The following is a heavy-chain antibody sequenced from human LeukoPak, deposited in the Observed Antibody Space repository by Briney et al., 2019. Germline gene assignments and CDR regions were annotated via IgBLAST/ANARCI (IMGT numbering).Heavy chain of an antibody. CDR2: ISYDGSNN. CDR3: VKDMTAGGADV. V-gene: IGHV3-30*04. D-gene: IGHD2-21*02. Sequence: QPGRSLRLSCAASGFTFSSYAMHWVRQAPGKGLEWVAVISYDGSNNDYADYVKGRFTISRDNSENTLYLQINSLKTEDTALYYCVKDMTAGGADVWGKGTTVTVSS. CDR1: GFTFSSYA. J-gene: IGHJ6*04.